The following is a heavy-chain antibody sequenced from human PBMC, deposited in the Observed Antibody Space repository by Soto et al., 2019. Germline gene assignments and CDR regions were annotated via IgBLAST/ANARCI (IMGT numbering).Heavy chain of an antibody. V-gene: IGHV3-23*01. J-gene: IGHJ4*02. CDR1: GFTFSNYA. CDR3: AKLIVVVPAAEAYFDY. D-gene: IGHD2-2*01. CDR2: LSGSGGST. Sequence: GGSLRLSCAASGFTFSNYAMSWVRQAPGKGLEWVSSLSGSGGSTYSADSVKGRFTISRDNSKNTLFLQMDSLRAEDTAVYYCAKLIVVVPAAEAYFDYWGQGTLVTVSS.